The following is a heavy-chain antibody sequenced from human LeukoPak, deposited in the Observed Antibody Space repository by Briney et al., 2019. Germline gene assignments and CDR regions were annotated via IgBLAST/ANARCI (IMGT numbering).Heavy chain of an antibody. J-gene: IGHJ4*02. V-gene: IGHV3-9*01. D-gene: IGHD6-13*01. CDR2: ISWNSGSI. CDR1: GFTFDDCA. CDR3: AKESPYSSSWFDY. Sequence: GGSLRLSCAASGFTFDDCAMHWVRQAPGKGLEWVSGISWNSGSIGYADSVKGRFTISRDNAKNSLYLQMNSLRAEDTALYYCAKESPYSSSWFDYWGQGTLVTVSS.